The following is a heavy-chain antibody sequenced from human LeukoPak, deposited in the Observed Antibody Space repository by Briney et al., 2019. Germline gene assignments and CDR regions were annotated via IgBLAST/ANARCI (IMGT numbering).Heavy chain of an antibody. CDR1: GFSFKDYE. Sequence: GGSLRLSCAVSGFSFKDYEMSWVRQAPGKGLEWVSAISGSGGSTYYADSVKGRFTISRDNSKKTLYLQMNSLRAKDTAVYYCSNVGNSQYCSSTSCPFDYWGQGTLVTVSS. CDR3: SNVGNSQYCSSTSCPFDY. CDR2: ISGSGGST. J-gene: IGHJ4*02. D-gene: IGHD2-2*01. V-gene: IGHV3-23*01.